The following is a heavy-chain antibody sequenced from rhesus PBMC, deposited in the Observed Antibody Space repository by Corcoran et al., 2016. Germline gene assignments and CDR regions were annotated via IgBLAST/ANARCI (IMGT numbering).Heavy chain of an antibody. V-gene: IGHV4-169*01. J-gene: IGHJ2*01. CDR2: IYGSGNST. Sequence: QLQLQESGPGLVKPSETLSVTCAVSGGSISSSYWSWIRQAPGKGLEWIGYIYGSGNSTNYNPSLKSRVTLSVDTSKNQLSLKLSSVTAADTAVYYCARRTSWYFDLWGPGTPITISS. CDR1: GGSISSSY. CDR3: ARRTSWYFDL. D-gene: IGHD3-3*01.